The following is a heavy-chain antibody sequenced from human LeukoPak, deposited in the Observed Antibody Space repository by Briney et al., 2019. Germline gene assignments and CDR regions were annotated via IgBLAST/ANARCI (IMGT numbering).Heavy chain of an antibody. D-gene: IGHD2-21*02. J-gene: IGHJ4*02. V-gene: IGHV3-7*01. CDR2: INQDGSVR. Sequence: GRSLRLSCAASGFTFNTYWMIWVRQAPGKGLDWVANINQDGSVRYYVASVKGRFTISRDNAKNLVHLQMNSLRAEDTAVYYCARKGLPDYWGQGTMVTVSS. CDR1: GFTFNTYW. CDR3: ARKGLPDY.